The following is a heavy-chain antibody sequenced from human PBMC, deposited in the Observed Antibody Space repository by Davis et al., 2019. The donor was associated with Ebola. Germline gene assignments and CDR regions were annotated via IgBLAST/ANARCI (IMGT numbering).Heavy chain of an antibody. J-gene: IGHJ4*02. Sequence: GGSLRLSCAASGFTFSSDWKSWVRQAPGKGLEWVANIKQDGSEKYYVDSVKGRFTISRDNAKNSLYLQMNSLRAEDTAVYYCASHGVFDYWGQGTLVTVSS. CDR3: ASHGVFDY. CDR1: GFTFSSDW. CDR2: IKQDGSEK. V-gene: IGHV3-7*01.